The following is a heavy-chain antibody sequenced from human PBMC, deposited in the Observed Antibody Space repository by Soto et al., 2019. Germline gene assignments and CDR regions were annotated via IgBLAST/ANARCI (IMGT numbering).Heavy chain of an antibody. CDR2: ISAYNGNT. J-gene: IGHJ4*02. Sequence: ASVKVSCKASGYTFTSYDIDWVRQATGQGLEWMGWISAYNGNTNYAQKLQGRVTMTTDTSTSTAYMELRSLRSDDTAVYYCASSVSSWLDYFDYWGQGTLVTVSS. V-gene: IGHV1-18*01. CDR3: ASSVSSWLDYFDY. D-gene: IGHD6-13*01. CDR1: GYTFTSYD.